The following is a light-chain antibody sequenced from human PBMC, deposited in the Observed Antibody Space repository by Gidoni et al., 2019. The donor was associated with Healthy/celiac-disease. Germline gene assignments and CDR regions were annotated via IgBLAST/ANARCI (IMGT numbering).Light chain of an antibody. CDR2: DAS. V-gene: IGKV1-5*01. J-gene: IGKJ1*01. CDR1: QSIGSW. CDR3: QQYNSYPWT. Sequence: IQMTQSPSTLSASVGDRVTITCRASQSIGSWLAWYQQKPGKAPKLLIYDASSLESGVPSRFSGSVSGTEFTLTISSLQPDDFATYYCQQYNSYPWTFGQGTKVEIK.